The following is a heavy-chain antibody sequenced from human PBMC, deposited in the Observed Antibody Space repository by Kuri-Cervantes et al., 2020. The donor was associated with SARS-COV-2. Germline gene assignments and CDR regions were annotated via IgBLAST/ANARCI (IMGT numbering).Heavy chain of an antibody. CDR3: AEGHSGT. Sequence: GESLKISCAASGFTFSSYGMHWVRQAPGKGLEWVAVIWYDGSNKYYADSVKGRFTISRDNSKNTPYLQMNSLRAEDTAVYYCAEGHSGTWGQGTLVTVSS. J-gene: IGHJ5*02. D-gene: IGHD1-26*01. V-gene: IGHV3-33*01. CDR1: GFTFSSYG. CDR2: IWYDGSNK.